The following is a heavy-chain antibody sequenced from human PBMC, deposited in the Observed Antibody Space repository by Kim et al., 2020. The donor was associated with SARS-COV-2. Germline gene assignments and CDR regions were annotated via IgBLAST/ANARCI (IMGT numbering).Heavy chain of an antibody. CDR2: ISYDGRNK. Sequence: GGSLRLSCAASGLSFDDSAMNWVRQAPGKGLEWLAVISYDGRNKDYADSVKGRFTISRDNSKRTLYLQMNSLRVEDTGVYYCSRGNYHDSLRLSDYYNG. D-gene: IGHD3-10*01. CDR1: GLSFDDSA. CDR3: SRGNYHDSLRLSDYYNG. J-gene: IGHJ6*01. V-gene: IGHV3-30-3*01.